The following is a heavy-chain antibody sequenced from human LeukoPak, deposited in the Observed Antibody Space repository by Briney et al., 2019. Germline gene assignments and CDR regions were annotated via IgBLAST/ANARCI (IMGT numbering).Heavy chain of an antibody. CDR3: AKRGPGPVAGSYDF. V-gene: IGHV3-23*01. CDR1: GFTFSDYA. D-gene: IGHD6-19*01. J-gene: IGHJ4*02. Sequence: GGSLRLSCVGSGFTFSDYAMNWVRQTPGKGLEWISSLGARGDIFYADSVQGRFTISRDNSNNAAHLQMNSLRPEDTAIYYCAKRGPGPVAGSYDFWGQGTLVTVSS. CDR2: LGARGDI.